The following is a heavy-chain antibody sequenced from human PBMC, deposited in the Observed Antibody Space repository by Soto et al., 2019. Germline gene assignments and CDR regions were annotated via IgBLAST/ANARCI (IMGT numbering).Heavy chain of an antibody. CDR3: ARAGVENWLDP. V-gene: IGHV3-33*01. J-gene: IGHJ5*02. Sequence: QVQLVESGGGVVQPGRSLRLSCEGSGFTFNKYGMHWVRQAPGKGLEWVAIIWYDGSNDFYADSVKGRFTISKDNSKNKVYLEMESLRVEDTGIYYCARAGVENWLDPWGQGTLVTVSS. CDR1: GFTFNKYG. D-gene: IGHD3-10*01. CDR2: IWYDGSND.